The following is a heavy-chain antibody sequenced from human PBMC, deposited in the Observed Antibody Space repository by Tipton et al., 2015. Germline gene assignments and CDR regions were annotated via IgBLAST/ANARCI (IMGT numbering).Heavy chain of an antibody. V-gene: IGHV3-48*02. J-gene: IGHJ6*02. CDR3: ARFDCSGGNCSSDGMDV. CDR2: ISSSGGTL. D-gene: IGHD2-15*01. Sequence: SLRLSCAASGFKFNIYNMNWVRQAPGEGLEWVSYISSSGGTLYYADSVKGRFTISRDNAKKSLYLQMNSLRDEDTAVYYCARFDCSGGNCSSDGMDVWGQGTTVTVSS. CDR1: GFKFNIYN.